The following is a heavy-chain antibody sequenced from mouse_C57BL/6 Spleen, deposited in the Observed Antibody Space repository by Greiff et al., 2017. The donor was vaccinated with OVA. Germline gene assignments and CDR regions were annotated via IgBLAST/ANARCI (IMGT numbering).Heavy chain of an antibody. CDR3: AKEGPYDGYYDYFDY. CDR1: AYTFTSYW. D-gene: IGHD2-3*01. V-gene: IGHV1-72*01. CDR2: IDPNSGGT. J-gene: IGHJ2*01. Sequence: QVQLQQPGAELVNPGASVKLSCKAPAYTFTSYWMHWVKQRPGRGLEVLGRIDPNSGGTKTNEKFKSKAKLTVDKPSSTAYRQLSSRTYEDSAVYYCAKEGPYDGYYDYFDYWGQGTTLTVSS.